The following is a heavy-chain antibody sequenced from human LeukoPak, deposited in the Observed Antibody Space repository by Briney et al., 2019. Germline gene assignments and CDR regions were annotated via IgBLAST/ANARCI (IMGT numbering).Heavy chain of an antibody. Sequence: AASVKVSCKASGGTFSSYAISWVRQAPGQGLEWMGGIIPIFGTANYAQKFQGRVTITADKSTSTAYMELSSLRSEDTAVYYCARIRDYGDPGDAFDIWGQGTMVTVSS. CDR1: GGTFSSYA. CDR3: ARIRDYGDPGDAFDI. CDR2: IIPIFGTA. D-gene: IGHD4-17*01. J-gene: IGHJ3*02. V-gene: IGHV1-69*06.